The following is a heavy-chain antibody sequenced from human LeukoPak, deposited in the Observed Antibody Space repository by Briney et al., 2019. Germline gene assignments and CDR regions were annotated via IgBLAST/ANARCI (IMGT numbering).Heavy chain of an antibody. V-gene: IGHV4-34*01. Sequence: SETLSLTCAVYGGSFSGYYWSWIRQPPGKGLEWIGEINHSGSTNYNPSLKSRVTISVDTSKNQFSLKLSSVTAADTAVYYCARVGGAPLYVWGKGTTVTVSS. CDR1: GGSFSGYY. CDR2: INHSGST. CDR3: ARVGGAPLYV. J-gene: IGHJ6*04. D-gene: IGHD1-26*01.